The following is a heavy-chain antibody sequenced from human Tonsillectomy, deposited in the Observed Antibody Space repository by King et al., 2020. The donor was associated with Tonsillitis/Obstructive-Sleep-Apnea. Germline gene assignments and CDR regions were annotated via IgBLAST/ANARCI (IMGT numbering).Heavy chain of an antibody. CDR2: ISXSGXST. Sequence: VQLVESGGGLVQPGGSLRLSCAASGFTFSSYAMSWVRQAPGKGLEWVSAISXSGXSTXXXDXXXGRFTISRDNXKNTLYLQMNSLRAEDTAVYYCAXXXXTVTTRTKYXXYXMDVWXXXTTVXV. J-gene: IGHJ6*03. CDR1: GFTFSSYA. CDR3: AXXXXTVTTRTKYXXYXMDV. V-gene: IGHV3-23*04. D-gene: IGHD4-11*01.